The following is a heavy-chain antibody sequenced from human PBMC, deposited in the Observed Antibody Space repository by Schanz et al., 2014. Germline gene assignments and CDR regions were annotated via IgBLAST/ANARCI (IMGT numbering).Heavy chain of an antibody. V-gene: IGHV3-30-3*01. CDR2: ISYDGRNK. D-gene: IGHD2-15*01. J-gene: IGHJ4*02. CDR3: ARDRGYCSSGSCLTFDY. CDR1: GFTLSSYA. Sequence: QVQLVESGGGVVQPGRSLRLSCTAYGFTLSSYAMHWVRQAPGKGLEWVAVISYDGRNKYYADSVKGRFTISRDNSKNTLYLHMNTLRSEDTAVYYCARDRGYCSSGSCLTFDYWGQGTLVTVSS.